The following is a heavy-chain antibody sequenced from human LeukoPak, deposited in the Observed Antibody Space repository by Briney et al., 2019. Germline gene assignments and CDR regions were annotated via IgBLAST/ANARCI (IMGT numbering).Heavy chain of an antibody. V-gene: IGHV4-34*01. D-gene: IGHD6-13*01. CDR2: INHSGST. J-gene: IGHJ4*02. CDR1: GGSFSGYY. Sequence: PSETLSLTCAVYGGSFSGYYWSWIRQPPGKGLEWIGEINHSGSTNYNPSLKSRVTISVDKSKNQFSLKLSSVTAADTAVYYCARVGRQAGHFDYWGQGTLVTVSS. CDR3: ARVGRQAGHFDY.